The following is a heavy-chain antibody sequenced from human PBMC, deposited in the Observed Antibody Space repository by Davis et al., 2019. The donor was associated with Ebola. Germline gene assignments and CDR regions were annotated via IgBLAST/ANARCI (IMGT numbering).Heavy chain of an antibody. CDR2: IWYDGSNK. D-gene: IGHD3-9*01. CDR3: ARDRLASYDILTGYYHDYYYYGMDV. V-gene: IGHV3-33*01. J-gene: IGHJ6*02. CDR1: GFTFSSYG. Sequence: GESLKISCAASGFTFSSYGKHWVRQAPGKGLEWVAVIWYDGSNKYYADSVKGRFTISRDNSKNTLYLQMNSLRAEDTAVYYCARDRLASYDILTGYYHDYYYYGMDVWGQGTTVTVSS.